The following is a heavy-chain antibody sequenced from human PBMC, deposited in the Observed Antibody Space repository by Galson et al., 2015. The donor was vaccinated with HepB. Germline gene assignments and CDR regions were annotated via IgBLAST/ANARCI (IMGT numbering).Heavy chain of an antibody. CDR1: GFTFRSFG. D-gene: IGHD6-25*01. Sequence: SLRLSCAASGFTFRSFGIHWVRQAPGKGXXXVAXXXAXXTNTXXXDSVKGRXXISRDNSKNTLILRMNSLRAEDTAVYYCARDAPVAAPAAFDYWGQETLVTVPT. CDR3: ARDAPVAAPAAFDY. V-gene: IGHV3-33*08. CDR2: XXAXXTNT. J-gene: IGHJ4*02.